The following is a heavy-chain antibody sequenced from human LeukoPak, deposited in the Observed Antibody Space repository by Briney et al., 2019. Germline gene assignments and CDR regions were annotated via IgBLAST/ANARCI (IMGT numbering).Heavy chain of an antibody. Sequence: TSETLSLTCTVSGDSISSGSYYWIWIRQPAGKGLEWIGRIYTSGSTNYNPSLKSRITISVDKSKNQFSLKLSSVTASDTAVYYCARVSRKWYYDNIPNYYFDYWGQGTLVTVSS. D-gene: IGHD3-22*01. V-gene: IGHV4-61*02. CDR1: GDSISSGSYY. J-gene: IGHJ4*02. CDR3: ARVSRKWYYDNIPNYYFDY. CDR2: IYTSGST.